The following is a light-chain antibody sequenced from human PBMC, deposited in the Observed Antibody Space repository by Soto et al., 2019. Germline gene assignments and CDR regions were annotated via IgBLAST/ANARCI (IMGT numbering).Light chain of an antibody. J-gene: IGLJ3*02. CDR2: EVS. CDR1: SGDVGGYNY. Sequence: QSALTQPPSASGSPGQSVTISCTGTSGDVGGYNYVSWYQQHPGKAPKLMIYEVSKRPSGVPDRFSGSKSGNTASLTVSGLQAEDEADYYCSSYTDSNPWLFGGGTKLTVL. V-gene: IGLV2-8*01. CDR3: SSYTDSNPWL.